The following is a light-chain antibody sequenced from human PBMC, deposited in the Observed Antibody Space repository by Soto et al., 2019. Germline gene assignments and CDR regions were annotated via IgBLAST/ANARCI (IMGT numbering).Light chain of an antibody. CDR1: QSVSSN. J-gene: IGKJ1*01. CDR3: QQYKNWPQT. V-gene: IGKV3-15*01. CDR2: GAS. Sequence: EIVMTQSPATLSVSPGERATLSCRASQSVSSNLAWYQQKPGQAPRLLIYGASTRATGIPARFSGSGSGADFPPPISPLQSKNFAVYSCQQYKNWPQTFGQGTK.